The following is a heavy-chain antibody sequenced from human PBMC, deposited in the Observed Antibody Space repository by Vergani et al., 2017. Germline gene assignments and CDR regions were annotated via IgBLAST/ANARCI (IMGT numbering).Heavy chain of an antibody. CDR1: GFTVSSNY. D-gene: IGHD4-17*01. CDR3: ARASVTTNLFDY. J-gene: IGHJ4*02. CDR2: IYSGGSK. V-gene: IGHV3-66*01. Sequence: EVQLVESGGGLVQPGGSLRLSCAASGFTVSSNYMSWVRQAPGKGLEWVSVIYSGGSKYYADSVKGRFTISRDNAKNTLYLQMNSLRAEDTAVYYCARASVTTNLFDYWGQGTLVTVSS.